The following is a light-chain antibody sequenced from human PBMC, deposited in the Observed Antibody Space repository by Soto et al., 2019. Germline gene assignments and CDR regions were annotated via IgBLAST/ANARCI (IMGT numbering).Light chain of an antibody. J-gene: IGLJ3*02. Sequence: QSALTQPASVSGSPGQSITISCTGTSSDVGGYNYVSWYQQHPGKVPKLMIYEVSNWPSGVSNRFSGSKSGNTASLTISGLQAEDEAYYYCSSFTSANTWLFGGGTKLTVL. CDR1: SSDVGGYNY. V-gene: IGLV2-14*01. CDR3: SSFTSANTWL. CDR2: EVS.